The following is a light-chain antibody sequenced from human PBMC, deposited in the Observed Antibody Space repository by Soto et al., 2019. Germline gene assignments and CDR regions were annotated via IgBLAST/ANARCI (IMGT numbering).Light chain of an antibody. Sequence: ILIAPPAGPPYLSPGERAXXSCRASQSVTNSFLAWYQQKPGQAPRLLIYGASRRATGIPDRFTSSGSGTDFTLTISRLEPEDFAVYYCQQYVSWPWPFGHGTTVDIK. CDR2: GAS. J-gene: IGKJ1*01. CDR3: QQYVSWPWP. CDR1: QSVTNSF. V-gene: IGKV3-20*01.